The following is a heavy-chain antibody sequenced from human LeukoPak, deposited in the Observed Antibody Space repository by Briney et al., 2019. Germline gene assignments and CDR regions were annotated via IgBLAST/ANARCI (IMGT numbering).Heavy chain of an antibody. Sequence: QPGRSLRLSCAASGFTFSSYGMHWVRQAPGKGLEWVAVISYDGSNKYYADSVKGRFTISRDNSKNTLYLQMSSLRAEDTAVYYCAKGGWLLEPYIDYWGQGTLATVSS. D-gene: IGHD3-9*01. CDR1: GFTFSSYG. J-gene: IGHJ4*02. V-gene: IGHV3-30*18. CDR2: ISYDGSNK. CDR3: AKGGWLLEPYIDY.